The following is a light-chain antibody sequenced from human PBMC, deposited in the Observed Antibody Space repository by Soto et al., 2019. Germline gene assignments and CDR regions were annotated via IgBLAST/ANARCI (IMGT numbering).Light chain of an antibody. CDR1: QSVSSN. V-gene: IGKV3-15*01. CDR2: GAS. CDR3: QQYNNWPPWT. Sequence: EIVMTQSPATLSVSPGERATLSCRASQSVSSNLALYQQKPGQAPRLLIYGASTRATGIPARFSGSGSGTEFTLTISSLQSEDFAVCYCQQYNNWPPWTFGQGTKVDIK. J-gene: IGKJ1*01.